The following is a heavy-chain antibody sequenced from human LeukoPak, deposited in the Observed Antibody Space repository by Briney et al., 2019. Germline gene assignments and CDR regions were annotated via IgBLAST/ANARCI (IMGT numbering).Heavy chain of an antibody. CDR3: ARTGITIWFDP. CDR2: IYYSGST. J-gene: IGHJ5*02. V-gene: IGHV4-59*01. D-gene: IGHD3-3*01. Sequence: SETLSLTCTVSGVSISSYYWSWIRQPPGKGLEWIGYIYYSGSTNYNPSLKSRVTISVDTSKNQFSLKLSSVTAADTAVYYCARTGITIWFDPWGQGTLVTVSS. CDR1: GVSISSYY.